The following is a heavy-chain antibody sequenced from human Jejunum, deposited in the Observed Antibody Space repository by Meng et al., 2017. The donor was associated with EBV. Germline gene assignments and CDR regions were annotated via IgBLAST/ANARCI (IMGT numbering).Heavy chain of an antibody. Sequence: RLQQSCPALAKPSGTLSLPCAVSGGSISTVNWWSWVRQPQWTGLESIGELHHSGSTKYNPPLKSRFTISVEKSNNHFSLKLSSVTAADTAVYYCARDRGVEDYWGQGTLVTVSS. CDR3: ARDRGVEDY. J-gene: IGHJ4*02. CDR2: LHHSGST. V-gene: IGHV4-4*02. CDR1: GGSISTVNW. D-gene: IGHD5-24*01.